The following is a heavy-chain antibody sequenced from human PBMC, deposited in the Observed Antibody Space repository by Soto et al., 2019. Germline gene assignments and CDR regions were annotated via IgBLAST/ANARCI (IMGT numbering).Heavy chain of an antibody. CDR1: GGSISSYY. V-gene: IGHV4-59*08. Sequence: QVQLQESGPGLVKPSETLSLTCTVSGGSISSYYWSWIRQPPGKGLEWIGYIYYSGSTNYNPSLKSRVTIPVDTSKNQFSLKLSSVTAADTAVYYCARHAWDRKVGFDYWGQGTLVTVSS. CDR2: IYYSGST. D-gene: IGHD1-26*01. J-gene: IGHJ4*02. CDR3: ARHAWDRKVGFDY.